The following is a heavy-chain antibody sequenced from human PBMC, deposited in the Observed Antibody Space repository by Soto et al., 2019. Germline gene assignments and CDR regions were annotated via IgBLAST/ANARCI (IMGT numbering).Heavy chain of an antibody. CDR3: AKVGVSSSWYFPYYFDY. CDR1: GFTFSSYG. CDR2: ISYDGSNK. D-gene: IGHD6-13*01. J-gene: IGHJ4*02. V-gene: IGHV3-30*18. Sequence: GGSLRLSCAASGFTFSSYGMHWVRQAPGKGLEWVAVISYDGSNKYYADSVKGRFTISRDNSKNTLYLQMNSLRAEDTAVYYCAKVGVSSSWYFPYYFDYWGQGTLVTVSS.